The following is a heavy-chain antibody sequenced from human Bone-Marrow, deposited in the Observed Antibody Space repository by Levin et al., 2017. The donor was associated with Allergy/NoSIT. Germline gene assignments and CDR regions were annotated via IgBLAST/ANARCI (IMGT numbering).Heavy chain of an antibody. Sequence: PSETLSLTCTVSGGSISSYYWSWIRQPPGKGLEWIGYIYYSGSTNYNPSLKSRVTISVDTSKNQFSLKLSSVTAADTAVYYCARDNRGWDTTYYYGMDVWGQGTTVTVSS. J-gene: IGHJ6*02. V-gene: IGHV4-59*01. CDR2: IYYSGST. CDR3: ARDNRGWDTTYYYGMDV. CDR1: GGSISSYY. D-gene: IGHD6-19*01.